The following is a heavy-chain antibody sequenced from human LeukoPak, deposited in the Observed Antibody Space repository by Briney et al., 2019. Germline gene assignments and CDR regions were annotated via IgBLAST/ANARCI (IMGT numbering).Heavy chain of an antibody. CDR1: VGSISSSSTYY. Sequence: SETLSLACTVSVGSISSSSTYYWAWIRQPPGKGLEWVGSIYFSGNTYYNPSLKSRITISVDTSRNQFSLNLSSVTAADTAVYYCARHPRNPGVDYWGQGTLVTVSS. CDR2: IYFSGNT. J-gene: IGHJ4*02. V-gene: IGHV4-39*01. CDR3: ARHPRNPGVDY. D-gene: IGHD3-10*01.